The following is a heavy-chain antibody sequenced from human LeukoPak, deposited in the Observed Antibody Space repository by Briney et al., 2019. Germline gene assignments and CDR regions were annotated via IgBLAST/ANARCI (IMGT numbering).Heavy chain of an antibody. CDR1: GFTFSTYS. CDR2: ISGDTTYI. CDR3: ARDYLGYNFLPEY. J-gene: IGHJ4*02. Sequence: GGSLRLSCAAYGFTFSTYSMNWVRRAPGKGLEWVSSISGDTTYINYADSVKGRFTISRDNAKNSLYLQMNSLRAEDTAVYYCARDYLGYNFLPEYWGQGTLVAVSS. D-gene: IGHD5-24*01. V-gene: IGHV3-21*01.